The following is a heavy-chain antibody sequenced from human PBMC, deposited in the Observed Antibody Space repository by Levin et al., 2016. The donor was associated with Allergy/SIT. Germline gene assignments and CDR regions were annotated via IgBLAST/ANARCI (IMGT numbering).Heavy chain of an antibody. CDR1: GFTVSSNY. D-gene: IGHD2-2*01. Sequence: GESLKISCAASGFTVSSNYMSWVRQAPGKGLEWVSVIYSGGSTYYADSVKGRFTISRDNSKNTLYLQMNSLRAEDTAVYYCAREVGSYQLRGGWFDPWGQGTLVTVSS. CDR2: IYSGGST. V-gene: IGHV3-66*02. CDR3: AREVGSYQLRGGWFDP. J-gene: IGHJ5*02.